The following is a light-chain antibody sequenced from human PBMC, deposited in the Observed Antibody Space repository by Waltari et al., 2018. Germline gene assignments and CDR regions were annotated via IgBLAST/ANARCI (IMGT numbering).Light chain of an antibody. CDR2: KAS. CDR3: QQYNSYSLLS. J-gene: IGKJ4*01. V-gene: IGKV1-5*03. CDR1: QSIRKW. Sequence: DIQMTQSPYTLSASVRDRVIFSCRAGQSIRKWLAWYQQKPGKAPRLLIYKASTVESGVPSRCSGSGSGTEFTLTISSLQPEDFATYYCQQYNSYSLLSFGGGTKVEIK.